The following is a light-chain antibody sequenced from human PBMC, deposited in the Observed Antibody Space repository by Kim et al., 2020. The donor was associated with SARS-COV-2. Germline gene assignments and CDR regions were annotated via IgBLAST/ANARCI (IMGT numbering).Light chain of an antibody. V-gene: IGKV2-28*01. CDR2: LAS. J-gene: IGKJ1*01. CDR3: MQALQTPWT. CDR1: QSLLQSDGYNY. Sequence: DIVMSQSPLSLPVTPGEPDSISCRSSQSLLQSDGYNYLDWYLQKPGQSPQLLISLASNRASGVPDRFSGSGSGTDFTLKISRVEAEDVGVYYCMQALQTPWTFGQGTKVDIK.